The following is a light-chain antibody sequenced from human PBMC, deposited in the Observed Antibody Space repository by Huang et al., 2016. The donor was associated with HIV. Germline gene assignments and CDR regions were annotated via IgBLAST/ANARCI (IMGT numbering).Light chain of an antibody. J-gene: IGKJ1*01. CDR1: QRISSY. Sequence: DIQMTQSPSSLSASVGDRVTITCRASQRISSYLNWYQQKQGQAPNLLIYAASSLQSGVPSRFSVSGSGTDFTLTINSLQPEDFATYYCQQSYSTPRTFGQGTKVEIK. V-gene: IGKV1-39*01. CDR2: AAS. CDR3: QQSYSTPRT.